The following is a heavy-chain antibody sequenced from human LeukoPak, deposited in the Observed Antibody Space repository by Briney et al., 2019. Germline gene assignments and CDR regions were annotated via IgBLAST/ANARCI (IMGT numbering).Heavy chain of an antibody. CDR3: AREGVLWRIFDY. CDR1: RFTFSSSG. Sequence: PGGSLRLSCAASRFTFSSSGMSWVREAPGKGLEWVSGINWNGGSTGYADSVKGRFTISRDNAKNSLYLQMNSLRAEDTALYRCAREGVLWRIFDYWGQGTLVTVSS. CDR2: INWNGGST. D-gene: IGHD3-10*01. V-gene: IGHV3-20*01. J-gene: IGHJ4*02.